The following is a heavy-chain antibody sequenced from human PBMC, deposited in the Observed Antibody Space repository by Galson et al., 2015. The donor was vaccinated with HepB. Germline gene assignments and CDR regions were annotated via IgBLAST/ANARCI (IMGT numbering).Heavy chain of an antibody. CDR1: GFTFSTYA. V-gene: IGHV3-30*04. D-gene: IGHD6-13*01. CDR2: MSYDGRNI. CDR3: ARDRGGAAAGPVLFDY. Sequence: SLRLSCAASGFTFSTYAMHWVRQAPGKGLEWVAVMSYDGRNIYYADSVKGRFTISKDNSKSTLYLQMNSLRPDDTAVYYCARDRGGAAAGPVLFDYWGQG. J-gene: IGHJ4*02.